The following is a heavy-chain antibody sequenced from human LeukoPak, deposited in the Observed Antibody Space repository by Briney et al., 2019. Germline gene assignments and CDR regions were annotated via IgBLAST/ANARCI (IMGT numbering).Heavy chain of an antibody. CDR1: GYTFTGYY. J-gene: IGHJ4*02. CDR2: INPNSGGT. CDR3: ARGDYYDSSGYYQGNDY. Sequence: ASVKVSCKASGYTFTGYYMHWVRQAPGQGLEWMGWINPNSGGTNYAQKFQGRVTMTRDTSISTAYMELSRLRSDDTAVYYCARGDYYDSSGYYQGNDYWGQGTLVTVSS. V-gene: IGHV1-2*02. D-gene: IGHD3-22*01.